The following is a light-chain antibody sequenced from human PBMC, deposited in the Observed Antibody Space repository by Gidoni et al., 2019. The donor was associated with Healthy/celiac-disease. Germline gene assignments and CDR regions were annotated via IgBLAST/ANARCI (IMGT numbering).Light chain of an antibody. CDR3: QQSYSTPNT. CDR2: AAS. Sequence: IQMTQSPSSLSASVGDRVTITCRASQSISSYLNWYQQKPGKAPKLLIYAASSLQSGVPSRFSGSGSGTDFTLTISSLQPEDFATYYCQQSYSTPNTFGQGTKLEIK. V-gene: IGKV1-39*01. CDR1: QSISSY. J-gene: IGKJ2*01.